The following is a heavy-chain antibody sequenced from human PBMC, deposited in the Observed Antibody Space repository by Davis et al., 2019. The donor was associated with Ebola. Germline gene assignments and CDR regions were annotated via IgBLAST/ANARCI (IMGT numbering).Heavy chain of an antibody. Sequence: ASVKVSCKASGYTFTNYGITWVRQAPGQGLEWMGWFNPHTGNTNYAQNVQGRVIMTSDTATTTAYMEVGSLRSDDTAVYYCARAQFPTTSDHWGQGTLVTVSS. J-gene: IGHJ4*02. D-gene: IGHD1-1*01. CDR3: ARAQFPTTSDH. V-gene: IGHV1-18*04. CDR2: FNPHTGNT. CDR1: GYTFTNYG.